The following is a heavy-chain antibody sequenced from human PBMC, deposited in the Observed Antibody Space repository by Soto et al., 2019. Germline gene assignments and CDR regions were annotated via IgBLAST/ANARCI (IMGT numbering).Heavy chain of an antibody. V-gene: IGHV4-4*02. Sequence: SETLSLTCAVSGGSISSTNWWSWVRHPPGKGLEWIGEIYHSGSTNYNPSLKSRVTISVDKSKNQFSLKLSSVTAADTAVYYCARVWDFSSAWVDYWGQGTLVTVSS. CDR3: ARVWDFSSAWVDY. CDR2: IYHSGST. J-gene: IGHJ4*02. CDR1: GGSISSTNW. D-gene: IGHD6-19*01.